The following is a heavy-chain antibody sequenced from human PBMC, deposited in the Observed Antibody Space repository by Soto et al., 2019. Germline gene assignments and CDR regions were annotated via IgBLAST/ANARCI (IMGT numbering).Heavy chain of an antibody. CDR2: ISFSGNTI. J-gene: IGHJ6*04. Sequence: QVQLVESGGGLVKPGGSLRLSCAASGFTLTDNYMSWIRQAPGKGLEWVSYISFSGNTIYYADSVKGRFTISRDNAKNSLYLQINSLRAEDTAVYCCARGGELGPPMDVWGKGTTVTVSS. CDR3: ARGGELGPPMDV. D-gene: IGHD7-27*01. V-gene: IGHV3-11*01. CDR1: GFTLTDNY.